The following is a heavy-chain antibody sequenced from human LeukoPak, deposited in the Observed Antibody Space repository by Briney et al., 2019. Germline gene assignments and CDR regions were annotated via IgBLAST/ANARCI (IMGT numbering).Heavy chain of an antibody. CDR3: ARAYCSSTSCWLDY. D-gene: IGHD2-2*01. J-gene: IGHJ4*02. Sequence: TGGSLRLSCAASGFTFSSYWMHWVRQAPGKGLVWVSRINSDGSTTSYADSVKGRFPISRDNAKNTLYLQMNSLRAEDTAVYYCARAYCSSTSCWLDYWGQGTLVTVSS. CDR2: INSDGSTT. V-gene: IGHV3-74*01. CDR1: GFTFSSYW.